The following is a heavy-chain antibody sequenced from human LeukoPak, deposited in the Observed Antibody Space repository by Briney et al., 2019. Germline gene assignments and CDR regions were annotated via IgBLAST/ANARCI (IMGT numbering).Heavy chain of an antibody. CDR3: ARGGCSSTSCYTGYYYGMDV. J-gene: IGHJ6*02. D-gene: IGHD2-2*02. Sequence: ASVKVSCKASGGTFSSYAISWVRQAPGQRLEWMGGIIPIFGTANYAQKFQGRVTITADESTSTAYMELSSLRSEDTAVYYCARGGCSSTSCYTGYYYGMDVWGQGTTVTVSS. CDR2: IIPIFGTA. V-gene: IGHV1-69*13. CDR1: GGTFSSYA.